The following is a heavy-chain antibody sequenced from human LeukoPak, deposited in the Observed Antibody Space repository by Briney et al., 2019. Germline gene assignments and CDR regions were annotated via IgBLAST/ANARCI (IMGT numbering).Heavy chain of an antibody. CDR1: GYSFTSYY. Sequence: ASVKVSCKASGYSFTSYYMYWMRQAPGQGLEWMGIINPSGGSTSYAQKFQGRVTMTRDMSTSTVYMELSSLGSEDTAVYYCARSRYCSGGSCTSYYFDYWGQGTLVTVSS. V-gene: IGHV1-46*01. CDR3: ARSRYCSGGSCTSYYFDY. J-gene: IGHJ4*02. D-gene: IGHD2-15*01. CDR2: INPSGGST.